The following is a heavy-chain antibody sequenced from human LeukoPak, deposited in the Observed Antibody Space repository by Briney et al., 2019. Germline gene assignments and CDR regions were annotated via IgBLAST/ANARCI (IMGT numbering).Heavy chain of an antibody. V-gene: IGHV1-46*01. CDR1: GYTFTTYY. Sequence: ASVKVSCKASGYTFTTYYMHWVRQAPGQGLEWMGIINPSGGGTSYAQKFQGRVTMTRDTSTSTVYMELSSLRSEDTAVYYCARGLSSGWSELESYYFDYWGQGTLVTVSS. CDR3: ARGLSSGWSELESYYFDY. CDR2: INPSGGGT. J-gene: IGHJ4*02. D-gene: IGHD6-19*01.